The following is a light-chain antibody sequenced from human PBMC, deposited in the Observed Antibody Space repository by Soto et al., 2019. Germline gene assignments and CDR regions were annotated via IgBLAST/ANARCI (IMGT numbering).Light chain of an antibody. V-gene: IGLV2-14*01. CDR2: EVS. Sequence: QSVLTQPASVSGSPGQSITISCTGTSSDVGGYNYVSWYQQHPGKAPKLIIYEVSNRPSGVSNRFSGSKSGNTASLTISGLXXXXXADYYCNSYTSKSTGVFGTGTKLTV. J-gene: IGLJ1*01. CDR3: NSYTSKSTGV. CDR1: SSDVGGYNY.